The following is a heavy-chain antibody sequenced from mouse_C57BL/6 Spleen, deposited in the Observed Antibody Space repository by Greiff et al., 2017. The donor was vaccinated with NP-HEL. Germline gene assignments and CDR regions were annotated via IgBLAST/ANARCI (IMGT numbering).Heavy chain of an antibody. Sequence: EVKLEESGGDLVKPGGSLKLSCAASGFTFSSYGMSWVRQTPDKRLEWVATISSGGSYTYYPDSVKGRFTISRDNAKNTLYLQMSGLKSENTAMYYCARDGSSYVFFDYWGQGTTLTVSS. V-gene: IGHV5-6*02. CDR1: GFTFSSYG. CDR2: ISSGGSYT. CDR3: ARDGSSYVFFDY. J-gene: IGHJ2*01. D-gene: IGHD1-1*01.